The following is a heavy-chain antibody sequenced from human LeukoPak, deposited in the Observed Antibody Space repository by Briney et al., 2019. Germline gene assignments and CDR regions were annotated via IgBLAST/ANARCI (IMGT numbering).Heavy chain of an antibody. CDR1: GYSFMNYW. Sequence: GESLKISCKGSGYSFMNYWIGWVRQMPGKGLEWMGIINPRDSDTRNSPSFQGQVTISVDKSNSTAYLQWRSLKASDTAMYYCARPAATASHDAFDIWGQGTMVTVSS. V-gene: IGHV5-51*01. CDR3: ARPAATASHDAFDI. J-gene: IGHJ3*02. CDR2: INPRDSDT. D-gene: IGHD6-13*01.